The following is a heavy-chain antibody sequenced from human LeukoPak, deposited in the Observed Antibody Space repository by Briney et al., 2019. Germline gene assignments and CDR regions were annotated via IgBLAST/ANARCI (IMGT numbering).Heavy chain of an antibody. CDR1: RFTFDDYA. J-gene: IGHJ4*02. CDR3: AKGMVRGVMALVFDH. D-gene: IGHD3-10*01. CDR2: ISWNSGSI. V-gene: IGHV3-9*01. Sequence: GGSLRLSCAASRFTFDDYAMHWVRQAPGKGLEWVSGISWNSGSIGYADSVKGRFTISRDNAKNSLYLRMNSLRAEDTALYYCAKGMVRGVMALVFDHWGQGTLVTVSS.